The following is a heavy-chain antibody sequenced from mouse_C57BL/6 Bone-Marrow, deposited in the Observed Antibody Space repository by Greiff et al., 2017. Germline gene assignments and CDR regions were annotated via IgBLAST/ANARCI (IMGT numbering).Heavy chain of an antibody. CDR2: ISYDGSN. D-gene: IGHD2-5*01. CDR3: ARDSNYEMDD. Sequence: VQLQQSGPGLVKPSQSLSLTCSVTGYSITSGYYWNWIRQFPGNKLEWMGYISYDGSNNYNPSLKNRISITRDTSKNQFFLKLNSVTTEDTATYYCARDSNYEMDDWGQGTSVTVSS. V-gene: IGHV3-6*01. CDR1: GYSITSGYY. J-gene: IGHJ4*01.